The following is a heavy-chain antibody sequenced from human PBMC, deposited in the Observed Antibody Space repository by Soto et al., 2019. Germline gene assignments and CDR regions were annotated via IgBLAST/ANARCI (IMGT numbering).Heavy chain of an antibody. CDR2: INHSGST. Sequence: QVQLQQWGAGLLKPSETLSLTCAVYGGSFSGYYWSWIRQPPGKGLEWIGEINHSGSTNYNPSLKSRVTISVDTSKNQFSLKLSSVTAADTAVYYCARVLSITMIGVDIWGQGSLVTVSS. D-gene: IGHD3-22*01. V-gene: IGHV4-34*01. CDR3: ARVLSITMIGVDI. CDR1: GGSFSGYY. J-gene: IGHJ4*02.